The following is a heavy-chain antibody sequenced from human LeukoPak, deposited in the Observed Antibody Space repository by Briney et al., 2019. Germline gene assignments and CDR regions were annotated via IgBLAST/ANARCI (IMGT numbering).Heavy chain of an antibody. CDR3: ARLATPSTMAARGRSWFES. D-gene: IGHD6-6*01. J-gene: IGHJ5*01. CDR1: GGSISSSSYY. CDR2: IYYSGST. V-gene: IGHV4-39*07. Sequence: SETLSLTCTVSGGSISSSSYYWGWIRQPPGKGLEWIGSIYYSGSTYYNPSLKSRVTISVDTSKNQFSLKLSSVTAADTGVYYCARLATPSTMAARGRSWFESWGQGTLVTVSS.